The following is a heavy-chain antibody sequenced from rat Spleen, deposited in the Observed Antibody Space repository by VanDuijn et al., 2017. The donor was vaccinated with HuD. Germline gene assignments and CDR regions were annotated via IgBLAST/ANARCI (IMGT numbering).Heavy chain of an antibody. D-gene: IGHD1-9*01. V-gene: IGHV5-7*01. CDR1: GFTFSDYN. Sequence: EVQLVESGGGLVQPGRSLKLSCAASGFTFSDYNMAWVRQAPKKGLEWVATISYGDSSGHSSTYYRDSVKGRFTISRANAKSTLNLQMDSLRSEDTATYYCARRHYGYTDYFDYWGQGVMVTVSS. CDR3: ARRHYGYTDYFDY. CDR2: ISYGDSSGHSST. J-gene: IGHJ2*01.